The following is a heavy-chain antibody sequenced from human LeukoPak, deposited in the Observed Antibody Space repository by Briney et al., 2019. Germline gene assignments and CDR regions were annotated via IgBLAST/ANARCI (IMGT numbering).Heavy chain of an antibody. CDR3: ARRTPRCGGTCYDAFDV. CDR2: INPGGGST. D-gene: IGHD2-21*01. J-gene: IGHJ3*01. Sequence: ASVKVSCKASGYTFTSYYMHWVRQAPGQGLEWMGIINPGGGSTSYAQKFQGRVTMTRDTSTSTVYMELSSLRSEDTAVYYCARRTPRCGGTCYDAFDVWGQGTMVTVSS. CDR1: GYTFTSYY. V-gene: IGHV1-46*01.